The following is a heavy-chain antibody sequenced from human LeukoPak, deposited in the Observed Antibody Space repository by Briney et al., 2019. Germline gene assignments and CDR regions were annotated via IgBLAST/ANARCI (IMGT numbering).Heavy chain of an antibody. CDR3: ASLKLLWFGELWSGFDP. V-gene: IGHV4-39*01. CDR2: IYYSGST. D-gene: IGHD3-10*01. Sequence: SETLSLTCTVSGGSISSSSHYWGWIRQPPGKGLEWIGNIYYSGSTYYNPSLKSRVSIFVDTSKNQFSLKLSSVTAADTAVYYCASLKLLWFGELWSGFDPWGQGTLVTVSS. CDR1: GGSISSSSHY. J-gene: IGHJ5*02.